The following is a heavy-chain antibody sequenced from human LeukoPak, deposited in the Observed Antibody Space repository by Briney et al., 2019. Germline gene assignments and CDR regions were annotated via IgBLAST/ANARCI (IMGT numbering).Heavy chain of an antibody. D-gene: IGHD5-18*01. CDR2: IDSSGRST. CDR1: GFTFSDYY. CDR3: ASRYSPFDF. J-gene: IGHJ4*02. Sequence: PGGSLRLSCAASGFTFSDYYMSWIRQAPGKGLEWVSYIDSSGRSTFYADSVKGRFTISRDNAKNSLYLQMNGLRAEDTAVYYGASRYSPFDFWGQGTLVTVSS. V-gene: IGHV3-11*04.